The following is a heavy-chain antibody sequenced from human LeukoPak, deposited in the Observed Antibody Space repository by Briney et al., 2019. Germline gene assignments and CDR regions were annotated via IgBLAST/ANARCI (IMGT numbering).Heavy chain of an antibody. V-gene: IGHV1-2*02. Sequence: ASVKVSCKTSGYTFTGYYVHWVRQAPGQGLEWMGWINPNSGGTNYAQSFQDRVTMTRDTSISTAYMVLSRLRYDDTAVYYCAREQYYYDSSGYYHWGQGTLVTVSS. J-gene: IGHJ5*02. CDR1: GYTFTGYY. CDR2: INPNSGGT. CDR3: AREQYYYDSSGYYH. D-gene: IGHD3-22*01.